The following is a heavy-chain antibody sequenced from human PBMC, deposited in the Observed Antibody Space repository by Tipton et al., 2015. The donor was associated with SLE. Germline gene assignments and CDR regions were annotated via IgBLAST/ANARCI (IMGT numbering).Heavy chain of an antibody. CDR1: GGSISSGSYY. V-gene: IGHV4-61*02. J-gene: IGHJ4*02. CDR2: IYTSGST. CDR3: ARDSIYSGSDY. D-gene: IGHD1-26*01. Sequence: TLSLTCTVSGGSISSGSYYWSWIRQPAGKGLEWIGRIYTSGSTNYNPSLKSRVTISVDTSKNQFSLKLSSVTAADTAVYYCARDSIYSGSDYWGQGTLATVSS.